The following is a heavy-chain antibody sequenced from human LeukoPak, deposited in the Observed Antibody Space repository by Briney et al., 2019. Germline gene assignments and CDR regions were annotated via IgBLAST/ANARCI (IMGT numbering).Heavy chain of an antibody. CDR3: ARDSRNTARGFDY. J-gene: IGHJ4*02. V-gene: IGHV3-21*01. D-gene: IGHD5-18*01. CDR1: GFTFSSCS. CDR2: ISSSSSYI. Sequence: GGSLRLSCAASGFTFSSCSMNWVRQAPGKGLEWVSSISSSSSYIYYADSVKGRFTISRDNAKNSLYLQMNSLRAEDTAVYYCARDSRNTARGFDYWGQGTLVTVSS.